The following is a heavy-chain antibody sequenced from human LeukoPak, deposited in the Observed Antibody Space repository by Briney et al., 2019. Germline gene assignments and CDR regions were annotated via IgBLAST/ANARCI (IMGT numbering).Heavy chain of an antibody. CDR3: ARDFSTMVRGVTYYFDY. Sequence: ASVKVSCKASGYTFTGYYMHWVRQAPGQGLEWMGLINPNSGGTNYAQKFQGWVTMTRDTSISTAYMELSRLRSDDTAVYYCARDFSTMVRGVTYYFDYWGQGTLVTVSS. V-gene: IGHV1-2*04. CDR2: INPNSGGT. CDR1: GYTFTGYY. J-gene: IGHJ4*02. D-gene: IGHD3-10*01.